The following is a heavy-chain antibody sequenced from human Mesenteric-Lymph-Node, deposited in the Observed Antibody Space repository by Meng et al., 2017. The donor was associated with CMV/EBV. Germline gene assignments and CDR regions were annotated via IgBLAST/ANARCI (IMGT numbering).Heavy chain of an antibody. D-gene: IGHD6-19*01. CDR2: VNYIGST. V-gene: IGHV4-34*01. J-gene: IGHJ4*02. Sequence: VCCASFSDYCWSWIRQSPGKGLEWIGEVNYIGSTKYNPSLKSRVTMSVDTSKNHFSLEVNPVTAADTAVYYCARGRYTSVEAGLDYWGQGTLVTVSS. CDR3: ARGRYTSVEAGLDY. CDR1: CASFSDYC.